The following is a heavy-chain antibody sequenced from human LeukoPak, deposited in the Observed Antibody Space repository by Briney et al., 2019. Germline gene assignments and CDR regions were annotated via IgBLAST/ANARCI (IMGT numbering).Heavy chain of an antibody. CDR2: IYYSGST. CDR1: GGSISSYY. V-gene: IGHV4-59*01. J-gene: IGHJ3*02. Sequence: SETLSLTCTVSGGSISSYYWSWIRQPPGKGLEWIGYIYYSGSTNYNPSRKSRVTISVDTSKNQFSLKLSSVTAADTAVYYCARRANSGFDALDIWGQGTMVTVSS. CDR3: ARRANSGFDALDI. D-gene: IGHD3-22*01.